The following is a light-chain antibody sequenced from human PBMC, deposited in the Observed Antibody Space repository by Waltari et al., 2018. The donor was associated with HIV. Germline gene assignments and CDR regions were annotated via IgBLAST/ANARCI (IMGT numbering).Light chain of an antibody. Sequence: QSVLTQPPSASGTPGQRVTISCSGTRSNIGTNTVNWYQIIPGTAPKLLIYNDNQRPSGVPDRFAGSRSGTSASRAISGLQSEDEADYYCAAWEDRLDGQGVFGGGTTLTVL. CDR3: AAWEDRLDGQGV. CDR1: RSNIGTNT. CDR2: NDN. J-gene: IGLJ3*02. V-gene: IGLV1-44*01.